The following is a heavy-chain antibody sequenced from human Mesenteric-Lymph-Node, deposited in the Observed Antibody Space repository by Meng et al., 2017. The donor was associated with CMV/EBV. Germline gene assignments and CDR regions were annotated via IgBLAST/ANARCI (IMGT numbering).Heavy chain of an antibody. D-gene: IGHD3-3*01. CDR2: INPNSGGT. CDR1: YTSTGYY. Sequence: YTSTGYYRHWVRQAPGQGLEWMGWINPNSGGTNYAQKFQGRVTMTRDTSISTAYMELSRLRSDDTAVYYCARVRGPRYDFWSGYYLYWGQGTLVTVSS. J-gene: IGHJ4*02. V-gene: IGHV1-2*02. CDR3: ARVRGPRYDFWSGYYLY.